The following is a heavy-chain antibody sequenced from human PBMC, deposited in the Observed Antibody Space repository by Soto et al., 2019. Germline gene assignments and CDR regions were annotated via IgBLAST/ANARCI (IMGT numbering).Heavy chain of an antibody. CDR2: ITPIFGTA. CDR1: GGTVSSYA. V-gene: IGHV1-69*13. Sequence: GASVKVSCKASGGTVSSYAISWVRQAPGQGLEWMGGITPIFGTANYAQKFQGRVTITADESTSTAYMELSSLRSEDTAVYYCATPIGITGIKPPLHYYYGMDVWGQGTTVTVSS. D-gene: IGHD1-20*01. J-gene: IGHJ6*02. CDR3: ATPIGITGIKPPLHYYYGMDV.